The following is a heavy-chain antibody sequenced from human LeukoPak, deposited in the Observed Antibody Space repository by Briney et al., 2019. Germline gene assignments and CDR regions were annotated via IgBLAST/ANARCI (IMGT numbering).Heavy chain of an antibody. CDR3: ARGRALYVDSPLFGY. CDR2: MNPNSGGT. J-gene: IGHJ4*02. Sequence: KPGASVKVSCKASGHTLTDYYVHWVRQAPGPGLEWMGWMNPNSGGTNYAQKFQGRVTMTSDTSINTAYMELSSLRSDDTAVYYCARGRALYVDSPLFGYWGQGTLVTVSS. V-gene: IGHV1-2*02. CDR1: GHTLTDYY. D-gene: IGHD4-17*01.